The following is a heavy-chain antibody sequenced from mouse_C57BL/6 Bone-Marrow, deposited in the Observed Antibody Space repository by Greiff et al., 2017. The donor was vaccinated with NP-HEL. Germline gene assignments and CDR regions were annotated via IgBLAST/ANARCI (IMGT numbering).Heavy chain of an antibody. CDR1: GYSITSGYY. J-gene: IGHJ4*01. D-gene: IGHD1-1*01. Sequence: EVQLQQSGPGLVKPSQSLSLTCSVTGYSITSGYYWNWIRQFPGNKLEWMGYISYDGSNNYNPSLKNRISITRDPSKNQFFLKLNSVTTEDTATYYCARDKDYYGSSFYYAMDYWGQGTSVTVSS. CDR3: ARDKDYYGSSFYYAMDY. CDR2: ISYDGSN. V-gene: IGHV3-6*01.